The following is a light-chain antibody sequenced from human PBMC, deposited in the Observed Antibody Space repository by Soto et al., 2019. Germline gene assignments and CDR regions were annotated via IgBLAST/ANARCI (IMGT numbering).Light chain of an antibody. CDR1: QSVSNN. CDR3: QQYNTWPPIT. J-gene: IGKJ5*01. Sequence: EIVLTQSRGTLSLSPGERATLSCRASQSVSNNYLAWYQQKPGQAPRLLIYGASNRATGIPDRFSGSGSWTEFTLTISSLQSEDFAVYYCQQYNTWPPITFGQGTRLEIK. V-gene: IGKV3D-15*01. CDR2: GAS.